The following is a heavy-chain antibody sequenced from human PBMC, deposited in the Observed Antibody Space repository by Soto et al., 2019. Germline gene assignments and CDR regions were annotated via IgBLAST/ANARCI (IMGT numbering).Heavy chain of an antibody. CDR1: GGSISSSSYY. D-gene: IGHD2-8*01. J-gene: IGHJ4*02. V-gene: IGHV4-39*01. CDR2: IYYSGST. CDR3: ARQTAAKSTQYAFDY. Sequence: PSETLSLTCTVSGGSISSSSYYWGWIRQPPGKGLEWIGSIYYSGSTYYNPSLKSRVTISVDTSKNQFSLKLSSVTAADTAVYYCARQTAAKSTQYAFDYWGQGTLVTVS.